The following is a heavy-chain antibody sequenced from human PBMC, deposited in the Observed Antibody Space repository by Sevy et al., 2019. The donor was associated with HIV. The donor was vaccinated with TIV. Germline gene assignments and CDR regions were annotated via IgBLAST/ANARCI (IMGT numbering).Heavy chain of an antibody. CDR3: ARVSSIYYDRGYFYAMDV. J-gene: IGHJ6*02. CDR1: RFTFKSYW. D-gene: IGHD3-22*01. Sequence: GSLRLSCAASRFTFKSYWMTWVRQAPGKGLEWVANINQDGGEKYHLDSVKGRFTISRDNAKNSLFLQMNSLRAEDSAVYFCARVSSIYYDRGYFYAMDVWGQGTTVTVS. CDR2: INQDGGEK. V-gene: IGHV3-7*01.